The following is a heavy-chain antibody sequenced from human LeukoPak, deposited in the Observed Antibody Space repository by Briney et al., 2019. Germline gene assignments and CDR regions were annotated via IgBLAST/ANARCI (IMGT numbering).Heavy chain of an antibody. Sequence: PGGSLRLSCAASGFTFSSYAMSWVRQAPGRGLEWVSAISGSGGSTYYADSVKGRFTISRDNSKNTLYLQMNSLRAEDTAVYYCAKDDYDFWSGYYFDRWGQGTLVTVSS. CDR2: ISGSGGST. J-gene: IGHJ4*02. CDR3: AKDDYDFWSGYYFDR. V-gene: IGHV3-23*01. CDR1: GFTFSSYA. D-gene: IGHD3-3*01.